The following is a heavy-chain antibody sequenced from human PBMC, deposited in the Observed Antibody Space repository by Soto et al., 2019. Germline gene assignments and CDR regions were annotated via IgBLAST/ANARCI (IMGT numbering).Heavy chain of an antibody. CDR3: ARQANTAMATAYYYYGMDV. CDR2: IYPGDSDT. CDR1: GYSFTSYW. Sequence: PGESLKISCKGSGYSFTSYWIGWVRQMPGKGLEWMGIIYPGDSDTRYSPSFQGQVTISADKSISTAYLQWSSLKASDTAMYYCARQANTAMATAYYYYGMDVWGQGTTVTVSS. D-gene: IGHD5-18*01. V-gene: IGHV5-51*01. J-gene: IGHJ6*02.